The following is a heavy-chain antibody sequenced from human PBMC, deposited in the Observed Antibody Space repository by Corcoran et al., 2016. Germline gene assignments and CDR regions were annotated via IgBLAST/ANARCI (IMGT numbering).Heavy chain of an antibody. D-gene: IGHD5-12*01. CDR2: IYSGGST. Sequence: EVQLVESGGGLIQPGGSLRLSCATSGFTVSSNYMSWVRQAPGKGLEWVSVIYSGGSTYYADSVQGRFTISRDTSKNTLYLQMNRLRAEDTAVYYCARGVAPYSGYDYYFDYWGQGTLVTVSS. V-gene: IGHV3-53*01. CDR3: ARGVAPYSGYDYYFDY. CDR1: GFTVSSNY. J-gene: IGHJ4*02.